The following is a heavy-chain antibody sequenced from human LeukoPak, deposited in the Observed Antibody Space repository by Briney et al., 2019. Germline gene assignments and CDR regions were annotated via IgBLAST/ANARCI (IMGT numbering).Heavy chain of an antibody. CDR1: GYTFTSYA. CDR3: AKVEAYCSSGSCYWGYFQH. Sequence: ASVKVSCRASGYTFTSYAMHWVRQAPGQRLEWMGWINAGNGNTKYSQKFQGRVTITRDTSASTAYMELSSLRSEDTAVYYCAKVEAYCSSGSCYWGYFQHWGQGTLVTVSS. V-gene: IGHV1-3*01. CDR2: INAGNGNT. J-gene: IGHJ1*01. D-gene: IGHD2-15*01.